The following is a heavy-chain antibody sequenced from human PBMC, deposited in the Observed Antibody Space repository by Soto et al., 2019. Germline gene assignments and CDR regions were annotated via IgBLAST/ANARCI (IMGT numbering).Heavy chain of an antibody. J-gene: IGHJ6*02. Sequence: QVQLVQSAGEVKKPGASVKVSCKASGYTFIRYGITWVRQAPGQGLEWMGWSSPYNDYTISAQNLQGRVNMTTDTSTRTRYPHLRSLKSDDTAVYYCAIGGHYDHTWGQLPHYRLDVWGQGTSVTVSS. V-gene: IGHV1-18*01. CDR2: SSPYNDYT. CDR1: GYTFIRYG. CDR3: AIGGHYDHTWGQLPHYRLDV. D-gene: IGHD3-16*01.